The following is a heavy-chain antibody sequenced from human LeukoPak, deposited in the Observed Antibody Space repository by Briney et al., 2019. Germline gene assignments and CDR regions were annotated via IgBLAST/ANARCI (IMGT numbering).Heavy chain of an antibody. V-gene: IGHV3-23*01. CDR3: TRDLYGRYSDY. J-gene: IGHJ4*02. CDR1: GFTFSSYA. D-gene: IGHD2-2*02. CDR2: ISGSGGST. Sequence: GGSLRLSCAAAGFTFSSYAMRWVRQAPGKGLEWVSAISGSGGSTYYADSVKGRFTISRDNSKNTVYLQINSLRAEDTAVYYCTRDLYGRYSDYWGLGTLVTVSS.